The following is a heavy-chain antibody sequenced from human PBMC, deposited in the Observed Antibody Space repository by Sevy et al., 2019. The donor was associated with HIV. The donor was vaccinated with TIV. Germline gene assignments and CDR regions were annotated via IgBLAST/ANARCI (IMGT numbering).Heavy chain of an antibody. J-gene: IGHJ5*02. V-gene: IGHV4-34*01. CDR2: IRHIGST. CDR3: SRSIASVLPGPLGLYFRVYSNWFGP. Sequence: SETLSLTCAVYGGSFSDYYWSWIRQPPGGVLEWIGEIRHIGSTNYNPSLKSRVTMSLDTSTNQFSLKLKSMTAADTAVYYCSRSIASVLPGPLGLYFRVYSNWFGPWGQGTLVTVSS. CDR1: GGSFSDYY. D-gene: IGHD6-13*01.